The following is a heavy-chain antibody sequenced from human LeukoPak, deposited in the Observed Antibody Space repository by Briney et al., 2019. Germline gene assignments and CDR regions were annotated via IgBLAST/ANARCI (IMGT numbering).Heavy chain of an antibody. CDR2: ISSSGSTI. D-gene: IGHD6-19*01. CDR3: ARDRNLQLGSGWYPPFDY. J-gene: IGHJ4*02. CDR1: GFTFSSYE. V-gene: IGHV3-48*03. Sequence: GGSLRLSCAASGFTFSSYEMNWVRQAPGKGLEWVSYISSSGSTIYYADSVKGRFTISRDNAKNSLYLQMNSLRAEDTAVYYCARDRNLQLGSGWYPPFDYWGQGTLVTVSS.